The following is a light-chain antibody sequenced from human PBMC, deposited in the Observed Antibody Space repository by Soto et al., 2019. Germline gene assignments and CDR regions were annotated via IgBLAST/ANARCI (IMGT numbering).Light chain of an antibody. Sequence: QSALTQPPSVSGSPGQSATISCTGTSSDVGSSNGVSWYQQPPGTAPKLMIYDVSNRPSGVPDRFSGSKSGNTASLTISGLQAEGEADYYCSSYTSTSTYVFGTGTKVTVL. CDR2: DVS. J-gene: IGLJ1*01. CDR1: SSDVGSSNG. V-gene: IGLV2-18*02. CDR3: SSYTSTSTYV.